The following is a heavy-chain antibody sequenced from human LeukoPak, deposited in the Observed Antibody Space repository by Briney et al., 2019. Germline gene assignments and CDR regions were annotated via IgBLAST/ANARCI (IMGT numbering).Heavy chain of an antibody. CDR1: GYTFTGYY. CDR2: IHPNSGGT. D-gene: IGHD3-10*01. Sequence: ASVKVSCKASGYTFTGYYLHWVRQAPGQGLEWMGWIHPNSGGTNYAQKFQGRVTMTRDTSISTAYMELSRLRSDDTAVYYCARDYGSGSYNWFDPWGQGTLVTVS. CDR3: ARDYGSGSYNWFDP. V-gene: IGHV1-2*02. J-gene: IGHJ5*02.